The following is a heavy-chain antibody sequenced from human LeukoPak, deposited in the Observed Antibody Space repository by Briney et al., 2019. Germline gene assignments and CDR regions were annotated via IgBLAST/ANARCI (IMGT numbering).Heavy chain of an antibody. J-gene: IGHJ5*02. CDR1: GFTFNNFV. CDR2: VSNSGDPT. D-gene: IGHD2-21*01. Sequence: GGSLRLSCAASGFTFNNFVMSWVRQAPGKWLEWVASVSNSGDPTYYADSGKGRFTISRDNSKNTLYLQMNNLRADDTAVYYCARHPTGFPNWFGPWGQGTLVTVSS. CDR3: ARHPTGFPNWFGP. V-gene: IGHV3-23*01.